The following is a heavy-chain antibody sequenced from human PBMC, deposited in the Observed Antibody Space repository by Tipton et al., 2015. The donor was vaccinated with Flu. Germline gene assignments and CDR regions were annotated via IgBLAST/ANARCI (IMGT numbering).Heavy chain of an antibody. CDR2: VYHGGTT. Sequence: LRLSCTVSGYSISSRYYWGWIRQPPGKGLEWIGCVYHGGTTYYNPSLKSRVAISLDTFTNQFSLKLTSVTAADTAVYYCATTTYYYGSGTHDYWGQGTLVTVSS. V-gene: IGHV4-38-2*02. CDR3: ATTTYYYGSGTHDY. J-gene: IGHJ4*02. D-gene: IGHD3-10*01. CDR1: GYSISSRYY.